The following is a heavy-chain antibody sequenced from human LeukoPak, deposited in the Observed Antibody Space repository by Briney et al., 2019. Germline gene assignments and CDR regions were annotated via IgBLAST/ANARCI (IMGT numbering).Heavy chain of an antibody. CDR2: ISYDGSNK. CDR3: AKATYYYGSGSYYPKTHLGY. Sequence: PGRSLRLPCAASGFTFSSYGMHWVRQAPGKGLEWVAVISYDGSNKYYADSVKGRFTISRDNSKNTLYLQMNSLRAEDTAVYYCAKATYYYGSGSYYPKTHLGYWGQGTLVTVSS. CDR1: GFTFSSYG. D-gene: IGHD3-10*01. J-gene: IGHJ4*02. V-gene: IGHV3-30*18.